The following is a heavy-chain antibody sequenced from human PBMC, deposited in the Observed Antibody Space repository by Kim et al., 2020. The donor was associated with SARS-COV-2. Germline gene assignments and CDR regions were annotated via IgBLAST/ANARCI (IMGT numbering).Heavy chain of an antibody. Sequence: SQTLSLTCTISGDSVSSTTVVWNWIRQSPSRGLEWLGRTYYRSKWYIDYAVSVKSRITINPDTSKNQFSLQLNSVTPEDTAIYYCARRSGDYGLGFDPWGQGTLVTVSS. CDR1: GDSVSSTTVV. CDR3: ARRSGDYGLGFDP. CDR2: TYYRSKWYI. D-gene: IGHD4-17*01. V-gene: IGHV6-1*01. J-gene: IGHJ5*02.